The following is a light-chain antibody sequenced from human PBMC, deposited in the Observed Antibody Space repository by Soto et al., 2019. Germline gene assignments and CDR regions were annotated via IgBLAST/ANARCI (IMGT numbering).Light chain of an antibody. V-gene: IGKV3-15*01. CDR1: QRISSD. CDR3: QQYIEWPYA. J-gene: IGKJ2*01. Sequence: EIVMTQSPATLSVSPGERATLSCRASQRISSDLAWFQQRPGQAPRLLIYGASTRATGIPARFGGSGSGTDFTLTISSLQSEDVAVYYCQQYIEWPYAFGQGTKLRSN. CDR2: GAS.